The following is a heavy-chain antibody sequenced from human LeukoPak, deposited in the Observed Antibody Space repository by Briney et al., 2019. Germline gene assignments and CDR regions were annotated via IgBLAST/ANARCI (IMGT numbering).Heavy chain of an antibody. J-gene: IGHJ6*02. CDR2: IKQDGSEK. D-gene: IGHD5-24*01. CDR1: GFSFSNYW. CDR3: ARALGKLQPYYYYYGLDV. Sequence: GGSLRLSCAASGFSFSNYWMSWVRRAPGKGLEWVASIKQDGSEKYYVDSVKGRFTVSRDNGKNSLYLQMNYLRVEDTAVYYCARALGKLQPYYYYYGLDVWGQGTTVTVSS. V-gene: IGHV3-7*01.